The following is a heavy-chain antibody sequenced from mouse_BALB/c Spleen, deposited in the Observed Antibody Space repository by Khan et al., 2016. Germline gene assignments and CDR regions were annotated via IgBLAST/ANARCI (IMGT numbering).Heavy chain of an antibody. CDR3: ASYYGSSYDYFDY. CDR2: IYPGDGDT. CDR1: GYTFTSYW. Sequence: VQLQESGAGLARPGASVKLSCKASGYTFTSYWMQWVKQRPGQGLEWIGAIYPGDGDTRYTQKFKGKATLTADKSSSTAYMQLSSLASEDSAVYYCASYYGSSYDYFDYWGQGTTLTVSS. J-gene: IGHJ2*01. V-gene: IGHV1-87*01. D-gene: IGHD1-1*01.